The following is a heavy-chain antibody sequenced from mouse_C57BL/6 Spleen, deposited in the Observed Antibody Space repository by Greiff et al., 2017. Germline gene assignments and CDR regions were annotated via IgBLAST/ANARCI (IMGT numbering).Heavy chain of an antibody. J-gene: IGHJ3*01. CDR1: GYTFTSYW. CDR3: AREGLPLAY. Sequence: QVQLQQPGAELVKPGASVKMSCKASGYTFTSYWITWVKQRPGQGLEWIGDIYPGSGSTNYNEKFKSKATLTVDKSSSTAYMQLSSLTSADSAVYYCAREGLPLAYWGQGTLVTVSA. V-gene: IGHV1-55*01. CDR2: IYPGSGST.